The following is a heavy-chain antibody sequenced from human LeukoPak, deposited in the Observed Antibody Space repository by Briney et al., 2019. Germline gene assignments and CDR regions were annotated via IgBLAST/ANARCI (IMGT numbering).Heavy chain of an antibody. CDR1: GFTFSSYG. D-gene: IGHD1-7*01. CDR2: ISYDGSNK. CDR3: AKDNNWNYFGDESNAPNDY. V-gene: IGHV3-30*18. J-gene: IGHJ4*02. Sequence: PGGSLRLSCAASGFTFSSYGMHWVRQAPGKGLEWVAVISYDGSNKYYADSVKGRFTISRDNSKNTLYLQMNSLRAEDTAVYYCAKDNNWNYFGDESNAPNDYWGQGTLVTVSS.